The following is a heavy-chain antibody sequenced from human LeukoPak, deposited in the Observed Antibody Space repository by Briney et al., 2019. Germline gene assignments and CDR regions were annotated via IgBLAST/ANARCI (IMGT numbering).Heavy chain of an antibody. V-gene: IGHV3-74*01. CDR2: INSDGSST. CDR3: ARSGAATDY. Sequence: PGGSLRLSCAASGFTFSNYWMHWVRQAPGKGLVWVSRINSDGSSTNDADSVKGRFTISRDNAKNTLYLQMNSLRAEDTAVYYCARSGAATDYWGQGTLVTVSS. CDR1: GFTFSNYW. J-gene: IGHJ4*02. D-gene: IGHD1-26*01.